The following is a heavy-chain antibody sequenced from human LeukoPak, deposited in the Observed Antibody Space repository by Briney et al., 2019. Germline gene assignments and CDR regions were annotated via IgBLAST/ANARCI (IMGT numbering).Heavy chain of an antibody. CDR3: ARAEWSATSKFDY. D-gene: IGHD2-8*01. Sequence: GALVKVSCKTSGYTFTDYYLHWLRQDPGQGLEWMGWINPNSAGTNYAQEFQGRVTMTRDTSISTAYMELSRLRSDDTAVYYCARAEWSATSKFDYWGQGTLVTVSS. CDR1: GYTFTDYY. CDR2: INPNSAGT. V-gene: IGHV1-2*02. J-gene: IGHJ4*02.